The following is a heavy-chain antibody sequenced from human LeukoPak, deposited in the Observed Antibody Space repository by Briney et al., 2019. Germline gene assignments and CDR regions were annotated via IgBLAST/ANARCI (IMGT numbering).Heavy chain of an antibody. V-gene: IGHV1-46*01. Sequence: ASVKVSCKASGYTFTSYYMHWVRQAPGQGREWMGIINPSGGSTSYAQKFQGRVTMTRDTSTRTVYMELSSLRSEDTAVYYCPRDRGGYSSGWYGGPNWFDPWGQGTLVTVSS. D-gene: IGHD6-19*01. CDR1: GYTFTSYY. CDR2: INPSGGST. CDR3: PRDRGGYSSGWYGGPNWFDP. J-gene: IGHJ5*02.